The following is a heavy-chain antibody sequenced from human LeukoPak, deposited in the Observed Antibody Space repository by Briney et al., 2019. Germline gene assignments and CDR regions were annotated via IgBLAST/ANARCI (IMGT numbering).Heavy chain of an antibody. Sequence: PGESLKISCKGSGYSFTSYWIGWVRQVPGKGLEWMGIINPGDSDTRYSPSFQGQVTISADKSISTAYLQWSSLKASDTAMYYCARRGYDSRGYHFYFDYWGQGTLVTVSS. CDR1: GYSFTSYW. J-gene: IGHJ4*02. CDR2: INPGDSDT. CDR3: ARRGYDSRGYHFYFDY. V-gene: IGHV5-51*01. D-gene: IGHD3-22*01.